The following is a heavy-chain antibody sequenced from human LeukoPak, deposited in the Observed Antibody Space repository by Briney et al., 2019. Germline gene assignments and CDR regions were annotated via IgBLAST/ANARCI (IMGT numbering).Heavy chain of an antibody. CDR1: GYTXTGYY. D-gene: IGHD6-6*01. CDR3: ARTEYSSSSGGFDP. Sequence: GASVKVSCKASGYTXTGYYMYWVRQAPGQGLEWMGWINPNSGGTYYAQKFQGRVTMTRDTSISTRYMELSRLRSDDTAVYYCARTEYSSSSGGFDPWGQGTLVTVSS. V-gene: IGHV1-2*02. J-gene: IGHJ5*02. CDR2: INPNSGGT.